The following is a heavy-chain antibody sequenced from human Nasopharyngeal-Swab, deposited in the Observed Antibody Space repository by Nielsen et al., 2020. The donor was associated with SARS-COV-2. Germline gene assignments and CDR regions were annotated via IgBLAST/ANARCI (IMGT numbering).Heavy chain of an antibody. CDR1: GYTLTELS. D-gene: IGHD5-24*01. Sequence: ASVKDSCKVSGYTLTELSMHGVRQAPGKGLEGVGGFDPEYGETIYAQTFQGRVTMTEDTPTDKAYMELSSLRSEDTAVYYCATILPHRGDGYYYIEGNDFDYWGQGTLVTVSS. CDR3: ATILPHRGDGYYYIEGNDFDY. CDR2: FDPEYGET. V-gene: IGHV1-24*01. J-gene: IGHJ4*01.